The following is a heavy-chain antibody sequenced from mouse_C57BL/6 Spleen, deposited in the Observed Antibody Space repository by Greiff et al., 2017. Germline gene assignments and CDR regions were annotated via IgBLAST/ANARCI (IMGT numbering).Heavy chain of an antibody. D-gene: IGHD2-4*01. CDR3: ARSIDYDEGY. V-gene: IGHV1-82*01. J-gene: IGHJ2*01. CDR2: IYPGDGDT. Sequence: QVQLQQSGPELVKPGASVKISCKASGYAFSSSWMNWVKQRPGKGLEWIGRIYPGDGDTNYNGKFKGKATLTADKSSSTAYMQLSSLTSEDSAVYFCARSIDYDEGYWGQGTTLTVSS. CDR1: GYAFSSSW.